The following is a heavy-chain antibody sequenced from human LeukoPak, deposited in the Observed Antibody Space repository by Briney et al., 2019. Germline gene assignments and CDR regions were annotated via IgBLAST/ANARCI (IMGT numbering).Heavy chain of an antibody. CDR3: ARERVVVITNFDY. Sequence: SETLSLTCTVSGGSISSYYWSWIRQPPGKGLEWIGSIYYSGSTYYNPSLKSRVTISVDTSKNQFSLKLSSVTAADTAVYYCARERVVVITNFDYWGQGTLVTVSS. CDR1: GGSISSYY. CDR2: IYYSGST. V-gene: IGHV4-59*12. D-gene: IGHD3-22*01. J-gene: IGHJ4*02.